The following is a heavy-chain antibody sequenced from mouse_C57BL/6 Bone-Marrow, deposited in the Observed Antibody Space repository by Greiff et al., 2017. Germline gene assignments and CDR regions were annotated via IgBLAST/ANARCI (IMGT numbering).Heavy chain of an antibody. CDR1: GYSFTSYY. CDR3: AREREIYSAYDDPFAY. Sequence: QVQLQQSGPELVKPGASVRISCKASGYSFTSYYIHWVKQRPGQGLEWSGWIYPGNVKTKYNEKFKGRATLTAAKSSSTAYMQISSLTSEDSAVYFCAREREIYSAYDDPFAYWGQGTLVTVSA. J-gene: IGHJ3*01. D-gene: IGHD2-2*01. CDR2: IYPGNVKT. V-gene: IGHV1S56*01.